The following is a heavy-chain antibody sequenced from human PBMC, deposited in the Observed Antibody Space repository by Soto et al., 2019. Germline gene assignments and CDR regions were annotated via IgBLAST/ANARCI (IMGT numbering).Heavy chain of an antibody. CDR2: ISANGAGT. CDR1: GFTLSSYA. J-gene: IGHJ4*02. CDR3: AKDRCAPSTCFFDY. V-gene: IGHV3-23*01. D-gene: IGHD2-21*01. Sequence: EVQLLESGGGLVQPGGSLRLSSAASGFTLSSYAMGWVRQAPGKGLEWVSAISANGAGTYYADSVKGRFTISRDNSKNTLYLQMRALGAEDTAVYFCAKDRCAPSTCFFDYWGQGTLVTVSS.